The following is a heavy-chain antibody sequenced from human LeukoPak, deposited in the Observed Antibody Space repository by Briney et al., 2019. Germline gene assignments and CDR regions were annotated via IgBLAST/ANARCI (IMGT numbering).Heavy chain of an antibody. Sequence: ASVKVSCKASGGTFSSYAISWVRQAPGQGLEWMGIINPSGGSTSYAQKFQGRVTMTRDMSTSTVYMELSSLRSEDTAVYYCAREGIAHYYDSSGYVDYWGQGTLVTVSS. CDR3: AREGIAHYYDSSGYVDY. CDR1: GGTFSSYA. D-gene: IGHD3-22*01. V-gene: IGHV1-46*01. CDR2: INPSGGST. J-gene: IGHJ4*02.